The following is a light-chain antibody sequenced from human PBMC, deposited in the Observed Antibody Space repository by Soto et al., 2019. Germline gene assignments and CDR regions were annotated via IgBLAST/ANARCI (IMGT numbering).Light chain of an antibody. CDR2: KAS. V-gene: IGKV1-5*03. CDR3: QQYNSYGT. CDR1: QSVSIW. Sequence: DIQMTQSPSTLSASVGDRVTITCRASQSVSIWLAWYQQKPGKAPKLLIYKASSLESVVPSRFSGSGSGTEFTLTISSLQPDDFATYYCQQYNSYGTFGQGTKVEIK. J-gene: IGKJ1*01.